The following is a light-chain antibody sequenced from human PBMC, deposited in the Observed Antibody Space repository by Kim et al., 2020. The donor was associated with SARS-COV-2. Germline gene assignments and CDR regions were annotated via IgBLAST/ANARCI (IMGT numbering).Light chain of an antibody. CDR3: HQYGSPPST. CDR1: RGVTSNY. CDR2: IAS. Sequence: SPGEKATLSCRASRGVTSNYLAWYQQKPGQATRLLSYIASSRATGIPDRFSGSGSGTEFTLTISRLEPEDFAVYYCHQYGSPPSTFGQGTRLEIK. J-gene: IGKJ5*01. V-gene: IGKV3-20*01.